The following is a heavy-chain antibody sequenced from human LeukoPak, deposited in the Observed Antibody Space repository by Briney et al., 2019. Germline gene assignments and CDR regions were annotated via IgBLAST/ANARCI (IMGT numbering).Heavy chain of an antibody. D-gene: IGHD3-22*01. CDR1: VFTFCCDT. Sequence: PGGSLRLSCAASVFTFCCDTMNSVRQAPGKGLEWVSSISSSSSAIYYADSVKGRFTISRDNAKNSLYLQMNSLRAEDTAVYYCARDVKGPNYYDSSGYYVGFDYWGQGTLVTVSS. V-gene: IGHV3-21*01. CDR3: ARDVKGPNYYDSSGYYVGFDY. J-gene: IGHJ4*02. CDR2: ISSSSSAI.